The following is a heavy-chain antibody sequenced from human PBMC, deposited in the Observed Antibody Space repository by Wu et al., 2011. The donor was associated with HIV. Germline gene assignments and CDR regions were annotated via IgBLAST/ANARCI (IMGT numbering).Heavy chain of an antibody. CDR2: INPNRGGT. CDR3: ARLQSLHGLYSNADY. Sequence: WMGWINPNRGGTKYAETFRDRLTMTRDTSVSTAYMELNNLRSDDTAVYYCARLQSLHGLYSNADYWGQGTLVTVSS. V-gene: IGHV1-2*02. J-gene: IGHJ4*02. D-gene: IGHD2-15*01.